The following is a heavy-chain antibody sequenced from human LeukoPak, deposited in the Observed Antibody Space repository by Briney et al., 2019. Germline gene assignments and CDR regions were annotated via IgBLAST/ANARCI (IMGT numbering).Heavy chain of an antibody. Sequence: WASVTVSCKASGYTFTSYAMHWVRQAPGQRLEWMGWINAGNGNTKYSQKFQGRVTITRDTSASTAYMELSSLRSEDTAVYYCARDGHYYYYYGMDVWGQGTTVTVSS. CDR1: GYTFTSYA. J-gene: IGHJ6*02. CDR3: ARDGHYYYYYGMDV. CDR2: INAGNGNT. V-gene: IGHV1-3*01.